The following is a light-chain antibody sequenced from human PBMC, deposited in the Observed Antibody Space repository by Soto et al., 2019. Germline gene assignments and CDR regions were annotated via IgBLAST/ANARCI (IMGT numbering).Light chain of an antibody. CDR1: SSTIGSNA. J-gene: IGLJ1*01. V-gene: IGLV1-44*01. Sequence: QSVLAQPPSASGTPGQRVTISCSGSSSTIGSNAVDWYQQLPGTAPKLLIFRVNQRPSGVPDRFSGSKSGTSASLAISGLQSGDEADYYCAFWDDSLNGLYVFGTGTKVTVL. CDR2: RVN. CDR3: AFWDDSLNGLYV.